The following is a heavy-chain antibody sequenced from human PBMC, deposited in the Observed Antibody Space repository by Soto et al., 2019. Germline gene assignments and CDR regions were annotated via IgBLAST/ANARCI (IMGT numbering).Heavy chain of an antibody. CDR1: GDSVTSGNYY. CDR3: ARDLSDDLNSFDAFDI. D-gene: IGHD1-1*01. J-gene: IGHJ3*02. V-gene: IGHV4-61*01. CDR2: IYYSGNT. Sequence: PPETLSVTCTVSGDSVTSGNYYWNWIRQPPGKGLEWIGYIYYSGNTNYSPSLKSRVTISLDTSSNQFSLRLSSVTAADTAVYYCARDLSDDLNSFDAFDISGPGTMLSVS.